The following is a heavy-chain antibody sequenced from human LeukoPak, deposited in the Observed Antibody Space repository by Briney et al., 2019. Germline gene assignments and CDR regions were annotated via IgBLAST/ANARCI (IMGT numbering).Heavy chain of an antibody. V-gene: IGHV1-2*02. J-gene: IGHJ5*02. Sequence: GASVKVSCKASGYTFTGYYVHWVRQAPGQGLEWMGWINPNTGGANYAQKFQGRVTMTKDTSTNAAYMVLNKLTSADTAVYYCGRGNKSFDPWGQGTLVTVSS. CDR2: INPNTGGA. CDR1: GYTFTGYY. CDR3: GRGNKSFDP.